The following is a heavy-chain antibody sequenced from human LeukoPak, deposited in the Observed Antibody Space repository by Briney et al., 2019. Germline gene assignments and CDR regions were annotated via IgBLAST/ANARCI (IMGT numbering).Heavy chain of an antibody. CDR2: ISYDGSNK. CDR1: GFTFSSYA. D-gene: IGHD5-18*01. J-gene: IGHJ4*02. Sequence: GRSLRLSCAASGFTFSSYAMHWVRQAPGKGLEWVAVISYDGSNKYYADSVKGRFTISRDNAKNSLYLQMNSLRAEDTAVYYCARDGGGVWIQNNFDYWGQGTLVTVSS. CDR3: ARDGGGVWIQNNFDY. V-gene: IGHV3-30*04.